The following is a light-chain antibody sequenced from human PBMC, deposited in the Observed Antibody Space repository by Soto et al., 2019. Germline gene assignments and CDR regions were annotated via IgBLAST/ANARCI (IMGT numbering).Light chain of an antibody. CDR1: SSDVGGYNY. CDR2: EVS. CDR3: SSYTSSSTLSV. J-gene: IGLJ1*01. Sequence: QSVLTQPASVSGSPGQSITISCTGTSSDVGGYNYVSWYQQHPGKAPKLMIYEVSNRPSGVSNRFSGSKSGNTASLTISGLQAEYGVDYYCSSYTSSSTLSVFGTGTKVTVL. V-gene: IGLV2-14*01.